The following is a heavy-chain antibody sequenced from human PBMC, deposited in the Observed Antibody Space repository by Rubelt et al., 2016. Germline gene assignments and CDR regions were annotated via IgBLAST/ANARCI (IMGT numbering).Heavy chain of an antibody. V-gene: IGHV4-38-2*02. D-gene: IGHD6-6*01. CDR1: GYSISSGYY. CDR2: MYHSGST. Sequence: QVQLQESGPGLVKPSETLSLTCNVSGYSISSGYYWGWIRQPPGKGPEWIGSMYHSGSTYYNPSLKSRVTISVDTSKNHFSLKLSSVTAADTAVYYCARSEYHFDYWGQGTLVTVSS. CDR3: ARSEYHFDY. J-gene: IGHJ4*02.